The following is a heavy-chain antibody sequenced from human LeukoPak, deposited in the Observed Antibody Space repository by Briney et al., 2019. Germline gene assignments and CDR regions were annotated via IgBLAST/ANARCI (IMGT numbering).Heavy chain of an antibody. CDR2: ISSSSSTI. CDR3: ARGLRGYYFDY. Sequence: GGSLRLSCAASGFTFSSYSMNWVRQAPGKGLEWVSYISSSSSTIYYADSVKGRFTISRDNAKNSLYLQMNSLRAEDTAVYYCARGLRGYYFDYWGQGTLVTVSS. J-gene: IGHJ4*02. CDR1: GFTFSSYS. D-gene: IGHD4-17*01. V-gene: IGHV3-48*01.